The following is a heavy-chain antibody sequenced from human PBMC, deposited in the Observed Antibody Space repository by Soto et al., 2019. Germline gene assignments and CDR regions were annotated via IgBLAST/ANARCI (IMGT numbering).Heavy chain of an antibody. J-gene: IGHJ4*02. Sequence: GGSLRLSCAASGFTFSTYEMNWVRQAPGKGLEWVSYISSSGYTIYYADSVRGRFTISRDNAKNSLYLQMIGLRAEDTAVYYCARVLHYYYDSSGPIDSWGQGTLVTVSS. CDR2: ISSSGYTI. CDR1: GFTFSTYE. D-gene: IGHD3-22*01. CDR3: ARVLHYYYDSSGPIDS. V-gene: IGHV3-48*03.